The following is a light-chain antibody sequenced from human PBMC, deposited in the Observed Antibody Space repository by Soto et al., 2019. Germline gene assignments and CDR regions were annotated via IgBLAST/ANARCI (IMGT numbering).Light chain of an antibody. CDR2: EVS. CDR3: SSYAGGIKWV. Sequence: QSVLTQPPSASGSPGQSVTISCTGTSSDFGGYNFVSWYQQHPGKAPKFMIYEVSKRPSGVPDRFSGSKSGNTASLTVSVLQAEDEADYYCSSYAGGIKWVFGGGTKLTVL. V-gene: IGLV2-8*01. J-gene: IGLJ3*02. CDR1: SSDFGGYNF.